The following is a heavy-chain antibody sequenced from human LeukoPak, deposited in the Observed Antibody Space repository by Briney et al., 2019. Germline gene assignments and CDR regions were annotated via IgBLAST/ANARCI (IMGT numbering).Heavy chain of an antibody. V-gene: IGHV4-30-4*01. D-gene: IGHD3-16*02. Sequence: SETLSLTCTVSGGSISSGDYCWSWIRQPPGKGLEWIGYIYYSGSTYYNPSLKSRVTISVDTSKNQFSLKLSSVTAADTAVYYCARDQDFRDYVWGSYRPRYFDLWGRGTLVTVSS. CDR3: ARDQDFRDYVWGSYRPRYFDL. CDR1: GGSISSGDYC. J-gene: IGHJ2*01. CDR2: IYYSGST.